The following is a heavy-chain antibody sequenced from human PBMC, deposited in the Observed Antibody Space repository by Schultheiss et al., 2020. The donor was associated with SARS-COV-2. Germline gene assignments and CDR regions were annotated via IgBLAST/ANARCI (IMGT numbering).Heavy chain of an antibody. J-gene: IGHJ3*02. Sequence: GGSLRLSCAASGFTFSSYEMNWVRQAPGKGLEWVSVIYSGGSTYYADSVKGRFTISRDNSKNTLYLQMNSLRAEDTAVYYCACREMATIIEAGDAFDIWGQGTMVTVSS. V-gene: IGHV3-66*01. CDR3: ACREMATIIEAGDAFDI. D-gene: IGHD5-24*01. CDR1: GFTFSSYE. CDR2: IYSGGST.